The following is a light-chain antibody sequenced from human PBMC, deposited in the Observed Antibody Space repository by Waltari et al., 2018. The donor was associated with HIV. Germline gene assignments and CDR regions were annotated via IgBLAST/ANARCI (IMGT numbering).Light chain of an antibody. V-gene: IGLV2-8*01. CDR3: SAYGGNNFVL. CDR2: ELS. CDR1: NSDIGIYDS. Sequence: HSVLTQPPSASGSPGQSVAIPCTRTNSDIGIYDSVSWYQHSPHKAPRLLIYELSERPSWVPECISGVKMNNNTSALTVSDVQAEDEGEDFCSAYGGNNFVLFGGGT. J-gene: IGLJ3*02.